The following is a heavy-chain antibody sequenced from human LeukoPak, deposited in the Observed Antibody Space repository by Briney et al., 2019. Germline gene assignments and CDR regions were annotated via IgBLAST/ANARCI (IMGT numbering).Heavy chain of an antibody. V-gene: IGHV1-18*01. J-gene: IGHJ5*02. CDR1: GYTFTTYG. Sequence: ASVKVSCKASGYTFTTYGFSWVRQAPGQGLEWMGWISAYNGNTNYAQKLQGRVTMTTDTSTSTAYMELRSLRSDDTAVYYCARVFDFWSGSPPNWFDPWGQGTLVTVSS. D-gene: IGHD3-3*01. CDR3: ARVFDFWSGSPPNWFDP. CDR2: ISAYNGNT.